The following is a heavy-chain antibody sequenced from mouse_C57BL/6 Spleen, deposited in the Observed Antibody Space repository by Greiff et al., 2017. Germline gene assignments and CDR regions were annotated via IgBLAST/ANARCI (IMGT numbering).Heavy chain of an antibody. CDR2: IDPSDSYT. CDR3: ARAYYYGSSRGYFDV. Sequence: QVHVKQPGAELVKPGASVKLSCKASGYTFTSYWMQWVKQRPGQGLEWIGEIDPSDSYTNYNQKFKGKATLTVDTSSSTAYMQLSSLTSEDSAVYYCARAYYYGSSRGYFDVWGTGTTVTVSS. V-gene: IGHV1-50*01. CDR1: GYTFTSYW. J-gene: IGHJ1*03. D-gene: IGHD1-1*01.